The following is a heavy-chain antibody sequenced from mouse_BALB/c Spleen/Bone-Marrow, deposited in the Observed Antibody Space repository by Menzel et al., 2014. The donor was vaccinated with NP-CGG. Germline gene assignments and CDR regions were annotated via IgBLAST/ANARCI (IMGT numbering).Heavy chain of an antibody. CDR2: ISTYYGDA. CDR1: GYTFTDYA. CDR3: ARESIYYYGSTLDY. J-gene: IGHJ2*01. V-gene: IGHV1S137*01. Sequence: LVESGAELVRPGVSVKISCKGSGYTFTDYAMHWVKQSHAKSLEWIGVISTYYGDASYNQKFRGKATMTVDKSSSTAYMELARLTSEDSVIYYCARESIYYYGSTLDYWGQGTTLTVSS. D-gene: IGHD1-1*01.